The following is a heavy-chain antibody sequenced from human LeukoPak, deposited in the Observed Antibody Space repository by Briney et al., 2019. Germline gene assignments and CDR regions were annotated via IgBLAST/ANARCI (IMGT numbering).Heavy chain of an antibody. J-gene: IGHJ4*02. D-gene: IGHD3-10*01. Sequence: GESLQISCQGSRYGYSNYWIAWVRQRPGKGLEWMGRINPGDSDTTYNPSLRGHVTISADKYSSTAYVQWSSLQTSDTAMYYCARSGYYNSPFDLWGQGTLVTVSS. V-gene: IGHV5-51*01. CDR1: RYGYSNYW. CDR3: ARSGYYNSPFDL. CDR2: INPGDSDT.